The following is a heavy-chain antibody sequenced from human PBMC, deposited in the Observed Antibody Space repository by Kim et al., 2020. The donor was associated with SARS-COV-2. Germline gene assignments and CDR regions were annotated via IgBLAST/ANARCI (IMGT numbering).Heavy chain of an antibody. CDR1: GFTFSSYG. CDR3: ARDYHGDGFDY. J-gene: IGHJ4*02. V-gene: IGHV3-33*01. D-gene: IGHD4-17*01. Sequence: GRSLRLSCAASGFTFSSYGMHWVRQAPGKGLEWVAVIWYDGSNKYYADSVKGRFTISRDNSKNTLYLQMNSLRAEDMAVYYCARDYHGDGFDYWGQGTLVTVSS. CDR2: IWYDGSNK.